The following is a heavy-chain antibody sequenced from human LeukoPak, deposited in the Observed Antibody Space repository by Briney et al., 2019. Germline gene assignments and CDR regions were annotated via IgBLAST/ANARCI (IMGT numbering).Heavy chain of an antibody. CDR3: TILTGYFDTFDY. D-gene: IGHD3-9*01. V-gene: IGHV3-7*01. CDR2: IKRDGSDK. J-gene: IGHJ4*02. CDR1: GFTFTSYS. Sequence: GGSLRLSCAASGFTFTSYSMNWVRQAPGKGLEWVASIKRDGSDKYYLDSVKGRFTISRDNAKNSLFLQMNSLRAEDTAVYYCTILTGYFDTFDYWGQGTLVTVSS.